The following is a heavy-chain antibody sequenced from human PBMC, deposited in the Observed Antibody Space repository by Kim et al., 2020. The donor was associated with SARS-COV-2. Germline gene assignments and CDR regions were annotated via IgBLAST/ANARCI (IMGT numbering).Heavy chain of an antibody. CDR3: AKVYLVAPDY. CDR2: ITGAGGRT. CDR1: GFTFRSYA. D-gene: IGHD5-12*01. Sequence: GGSLRLSCAASGFTFRSYAMTWVRQAPGKGLEWVSAITGAGGRTFYADSVKGHFTISRDNSKNTLYLQMNSLRAEDTAVYYCAKVYLVAPDYWGQGTLVTVSS. J-gene: IGHJ4*02. V-gene: IGHV3-23*01.